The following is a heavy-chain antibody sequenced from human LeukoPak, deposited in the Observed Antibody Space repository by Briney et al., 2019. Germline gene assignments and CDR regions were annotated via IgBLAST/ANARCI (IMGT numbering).Heavy chain of an antibody. CDR2: IKNDGSKK. J-gene: IGHJ4*02. Sequence: GGSLRLSCAASGFTFSSYWMSWVRQAPGKGLEWVANIKNDGSKKNYADSVKGRFTISRDNAKNSLYLQMNSLRAEDTAVYYCARAQYYDILTGYWPYFDYWGQGTLVTVSS. CDR1: GFTFSSYW. V-gene: IGHV3-7*03. D-gene: IGHD3-9*01. CDR3: ARAQYYDILTGYWPYFDY.